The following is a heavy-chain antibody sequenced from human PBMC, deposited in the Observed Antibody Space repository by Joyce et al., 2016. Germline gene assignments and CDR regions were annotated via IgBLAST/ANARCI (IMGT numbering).Heavy chain of an antibody. V-gene: IGHV2-5*02. CDR3: AHKKYYFDY. CDR1: GFSLSTSGVA. Sequence: QITLKESGPTLVKPTQTLTLTCSFSGFSLSTSGVAVGWIRQPPGQALEWLARIYWDDDKYYNLSLKSRLTITKDTSKNQVVLTMTNMDPVDTATYYCAHKKYYFDYWGQGTLVTVSS. CDR2: IYWDDDK. J-gene: IGHJ4*02.